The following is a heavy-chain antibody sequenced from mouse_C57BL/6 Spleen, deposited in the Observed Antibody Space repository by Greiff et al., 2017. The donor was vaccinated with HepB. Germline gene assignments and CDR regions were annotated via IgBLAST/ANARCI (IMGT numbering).Heavy chain of an antibody. J-gene: IGHJ3*01. CDR2: IHPNSGST. D-gene: IGHD1-1*01. CDR3: APDYYGSNPFAY. Sequence: VQLQQPGAELVKPGASVKLSCKASGYTFTSYWMHWVKQRPGQGLEWIGMIHPNSGSTNYNEKFKSKATLTVDKSSSTAYMQLSSLTSEDSAVYYCAPDYYGSNPFAYWGQGTLVTVSA. V-gene: IGHV1-64*01. CDR1: GYTFTSYW.